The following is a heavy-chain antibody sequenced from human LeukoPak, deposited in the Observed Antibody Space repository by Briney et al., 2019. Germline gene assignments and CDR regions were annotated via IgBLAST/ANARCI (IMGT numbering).Heavy chain of an antibody. CDR2: ISESSTSI. CDR3: ARRLDY. Sequence: GGSLRLSCAASGFTFSSYSMNGVRQAPGKGLEWVSYISESSTSIYYADSVKGRFTISRDNAKNSLYLQMNSLRAEDMAVYYCARRLDYWGQGTLVTVSS. J-gene: IGHJ4*02. V-gene: IGHV3-48*01. CDR1: GFTFSSYS.